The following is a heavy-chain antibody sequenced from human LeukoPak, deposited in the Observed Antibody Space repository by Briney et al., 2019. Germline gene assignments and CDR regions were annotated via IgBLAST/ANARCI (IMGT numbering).Heavy chain of an antibody. D-gene: IGHD3-9*01. Sequence: SETLSLTCTVSGGSISSSSYYWGWIRQPPGKGLEWIGSIYYSGSTNYNPSLKSRVTISVDTSKNQFSLKLSSVTAADTAVYYCARDSDVLRYFDWLLVGYYFDYWGQGTLVTVSS. CDR1: GGSISSSSYY. CDR3: ARDSDVLRYFDWLLVGYYFDY. J-gene: IGHJ4*02. V-gene: IGHV4-39*07. CDR2: IYYSGST.